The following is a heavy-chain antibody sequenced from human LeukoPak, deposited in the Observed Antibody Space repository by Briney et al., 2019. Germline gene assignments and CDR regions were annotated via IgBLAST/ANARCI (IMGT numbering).Heavy chain of an antibody. V-gene: IGHV3-21*01. J-gene: IGHJ3*02. CDR3: AKDLSPLVWFVSGSDAFDI. CDR2: ISSTSTYM. D-gene: IGHD3-10*01. CDR1: GFIFSRTT. Sequence: PGGSLRLSCAASGFIFSRTTMNWVRQAPGKGLEWVSSISSTSTYMYYADSVKGRFIISRDNAQRSSYLQMHSLRGEDTAVYYCAKDLSPLVWFVSGSDAFDIWGQGTMVTVSS.